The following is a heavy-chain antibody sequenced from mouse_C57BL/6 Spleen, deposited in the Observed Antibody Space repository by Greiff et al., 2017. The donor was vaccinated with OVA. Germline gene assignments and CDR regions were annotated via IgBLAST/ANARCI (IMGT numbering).Heavy chain of an antibody. CDR1: GYTFTSYW. Sequence: QVQLQQPGAELVKPGASVKLSCKASGYTFTSYWMHWVKQRPGQGLEWIGMIHPNSGSTNYNEKFKSKATLTVDKSSSTAYMQLSSLTSEDSAVYYCASGGTAQATFYFDYWGQGTTLTVSS. V-gene: IGHV1-64*01. CDR3: ASGGTAQATFYFDY. J-gene: IGHJ2*01. D-gene: IGHD3-2*02. CDR2: IHPNSGST.